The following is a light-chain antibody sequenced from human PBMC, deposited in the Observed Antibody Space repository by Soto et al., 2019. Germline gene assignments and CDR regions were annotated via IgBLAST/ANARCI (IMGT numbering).Light chain of an antibody. Sequence: DVVMTQSPDSLAVSLGERATINCKSSQSVLYSSNNKNYLAWYQQKPGQPPKLLIYWASTRESGVPDRFSGSGSGTDFTLTIGSLQAEDVAVYYCEQYYRPWTFGQGTKVESK. CDR1: QSVLYSSNNKNY. CDR3: EQYYRPWT. J-gene: IGKJ1*01. CDR2: WAS. V-gene: IGKV4-1*01.